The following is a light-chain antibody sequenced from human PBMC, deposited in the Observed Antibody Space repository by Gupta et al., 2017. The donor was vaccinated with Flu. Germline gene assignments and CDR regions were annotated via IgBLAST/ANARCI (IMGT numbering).Light chain of an antibody. Sequence: SALTHPASVSGSPGQSITISCTGTSTDVGGYNYVSWYQHHQGKAPKLMIYEAITRPSRVSNRFSGSKSGNTDSLTTPGLQAEDEADYYCSSYTSSNSSEFGGGTKLTVL. CDR2: EAI. V-gene: IGLV2-14*01. CDR3: SSYTSSNSSE. CDR1: STDVGGYNY. J-gene: IGLJ3*02.